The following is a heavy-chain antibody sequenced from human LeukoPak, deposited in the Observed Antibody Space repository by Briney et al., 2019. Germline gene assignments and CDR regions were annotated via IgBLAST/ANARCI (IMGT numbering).Heavy chain of an antibody. J-gene: IGHJ1*01. Sequence: GGSLRLSCAASGFTFSSYGMHWVRQAPGKGLECVAFIRYVGSNKYYADSVKGRFTISRDNSKNTLYLQMNSLRAEDTAVYYCSLGELSSRAEYFQHWGQGTLVTVPS. CDR2: IRYVGSNK. D-gene: IGHD3-16*02. CDR3: SLGELSSRAEYFQH. CDR1: GFTFSSYG. V-gene: IGHV3-30*02.